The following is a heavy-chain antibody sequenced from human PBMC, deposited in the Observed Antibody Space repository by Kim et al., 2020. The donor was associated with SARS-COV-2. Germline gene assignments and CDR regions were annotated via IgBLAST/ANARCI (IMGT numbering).Heavy chain of an antibody. CDR2: IKQDGSEK. V-gene: IGHV3-7*03. CDR1: GFTFSSYW. CDR3: ARNYPPWGGYNWYFDY. J-gene: IGHJ4*02. Sequence: GGSLRLSCAASGFTFSSYWMSWVRQAPGKGLEWVANIKQDGSEKYYVDSVKGRFTISRDNAKNSLYLQMNSLRAEDTAVYYCARNYPPWGGYNWYFDYWGQGTLVTVSS. D-gene: IGHD5-12*01.